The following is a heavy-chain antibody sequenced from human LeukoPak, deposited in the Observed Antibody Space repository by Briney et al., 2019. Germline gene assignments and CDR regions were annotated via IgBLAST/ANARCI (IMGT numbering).Heavy chain of an antibody. Sequence: PSETLSLTCVVSDYSITSGDYWAWIRQPPGKGLEWIGSIYNSVSTSCNPSLKSRVTISVGPSKNQFSLNLRSVTAADTAVYYCARNMSTEGWFDSWGQGTLVTVSS. J-gene: IGHJ5*01. CDR3: ARNMSTEGWFDS. D-gene: IGHD5/OR15-5a*01. V-gene: IGHV4-38-2*01. CDR1: DYSITSGDY. CDR2: IYNSVST.